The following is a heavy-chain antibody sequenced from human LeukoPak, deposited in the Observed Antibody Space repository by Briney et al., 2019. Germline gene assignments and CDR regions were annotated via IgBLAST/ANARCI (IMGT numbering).Heavy chain of an antibody. D-gene: IGHD2-8*01. Sequence: PGGSLRLSCAASGFTVSDYSMSWVRQAPGKGLEWVSAISGSGSYTDYADSVKGRFTISKDNSKNTLYMRMNSLRAEDTAVYYCAKDRCSNGIGCYYYYMDVWGKGTTVTISS. J-gene: IGHJ6*03. CDR3: AKDRCSNGIGCYYYYMDV. CDR2: ISGSGSYT. CDR1: GFTVSDYS. V-gene: IGHV3-23*01.